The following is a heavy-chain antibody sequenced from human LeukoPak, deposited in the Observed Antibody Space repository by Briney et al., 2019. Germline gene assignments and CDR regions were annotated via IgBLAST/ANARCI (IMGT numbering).Heavy chain of an antibody. D-gene: IGHD6-13*01. V-gene: IGHV3-11*01. CDR1: GFTFSDYY. CDR3: ARDQVSSWYVGVYGWFDP. J-gene: IGHJ5*02. Sequence: GGSLRLSCAASGFTFSDYYMSWIRQAPGKGLEWVSYISSSGSTIYYADSVKGRFTISRDNAKNPLYLQMNSLRAEDTAVYYCARDQVSSWYVGVYGWFDPWGQGTLVTVSS. CDR2: ISSSGSTI.